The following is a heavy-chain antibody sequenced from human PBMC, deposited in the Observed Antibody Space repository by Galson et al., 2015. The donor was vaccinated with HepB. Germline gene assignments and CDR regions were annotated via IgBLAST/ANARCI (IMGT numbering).Heavy chain of an antibody. CDR2: IHYSGST. Sequence: ETLSLTCTVSRGSISTYYWSWIRQPPGKGLEWIGYIHYSGSTNYNPSLKSRVTISVDASKNQFSLKLNSMTAADTAVYYCARGLGSSSGRFDYWGQGTLVTVSA. D-gene: IGHD6-6*01. CDR3: ARGLGSSSGRFDY. V-gene: IGHV4-59*01. J-gene: IGHJ4*02. CDR1: RGSISTYY.